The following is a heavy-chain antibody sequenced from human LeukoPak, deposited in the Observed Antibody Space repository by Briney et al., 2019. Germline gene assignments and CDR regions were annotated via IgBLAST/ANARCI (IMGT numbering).Heavy chain of an antibody. V-gene: IGHV3-7*01. J-gene: IGHJ4*02. CDR1: GFMFSSSW. CDR3: ARDAAYGYDRFDY. Sequence: PGGSLRLSCAASGFMFSSSWMAWARQAPGKGLEWVANIKEDGSDKNYVDSMKGRFTISRDNAKNSLYLQMNSLRAEDTAVYYCARDAAYGYDRFDYWGQGTQVTVSS. CDR2: IKEDGSDK. D-gene: IGHD5-18*01.